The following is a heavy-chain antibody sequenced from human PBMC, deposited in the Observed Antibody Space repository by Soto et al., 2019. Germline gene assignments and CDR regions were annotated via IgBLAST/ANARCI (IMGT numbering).Heavy chain of an antibody. CDR2: MNPNSGNT. V-gene: IGHV1-8*01. J-gene: IGHJ5*01. CDR3: ERELYSSVRFDS. CDR1: GYTFTSYD. D-gene: IGHD6-25*01. Sequence: QVQLVQSGAEVKKPGASVKVSCKASGYTFTSYDINWVRQATGQGLEWMGWMNPNSGNTGYAQKFQRGVTMTRNTSISTAYMELSILRSEDTAVYCCERELYSSVRFDSWGQGTLVTVSS.